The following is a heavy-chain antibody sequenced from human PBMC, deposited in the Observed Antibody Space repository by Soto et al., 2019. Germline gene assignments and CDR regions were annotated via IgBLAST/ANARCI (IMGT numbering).Heavy chain of an antibody. Sequence: SESMSLTCTVSGGSISSYYWSWIRQPAGKGLEWIGRIYTSGSTNYNPSLKGRVTMSVDTSKNQFSLKLSSVTAADTAVYYCARDRAAAGSNNWFDPWGQGTLVTVSS. CDR2: IYTSGST. J-gene: IGHJ5*02. CDR1: GGSISSYY. D-gene: IGHD6-13*01. V-gene: IGHV4-4*07. CDR3: ARDRAAAGSNNWFDP.